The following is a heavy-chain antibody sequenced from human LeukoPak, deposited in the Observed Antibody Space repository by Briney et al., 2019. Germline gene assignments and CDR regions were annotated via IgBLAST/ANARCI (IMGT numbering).Heavy chain of an antibody. CDR1: GGSISSYY. V-gene: IGHV4-59*01. J-gene: IGHJ4*02. CDR3: ARFLRDTGFGESYFDY. CDR2: IYYSGST. D-gene: IGHD3-10*01. Sequence: SETLSLTCTVSGGSISSYYWSWIRQPPGKGLEWIGYIYYSGSTNYNPSLKSRVTISVDTSKNQFSLKLSSVTAADTAVYYCARFLRDTGFGESYFDYWGQGTLVTVSS.